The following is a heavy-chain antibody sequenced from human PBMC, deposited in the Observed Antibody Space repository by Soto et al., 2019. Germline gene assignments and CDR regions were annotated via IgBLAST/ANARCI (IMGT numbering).Heavy chain of an antibody. CDR2: ISGSGGST. Sequence: PGGSLRLSCAASGFTFSSYAMSWVRQAPGKGLEWVSAISGSGGSTYYADSVKGRFTISRDNSKNTLYLQMNSMRAEDTAVYSCAKRYSSSCLFASWGQGTLVTVPS. J-gene: IGHJ4*02. CDR1: GFTFSSYA. D-gene: IGHD6-13*01. CDR3: AKRYSSSCLFAS. V-gene: IGHV3-23*01.